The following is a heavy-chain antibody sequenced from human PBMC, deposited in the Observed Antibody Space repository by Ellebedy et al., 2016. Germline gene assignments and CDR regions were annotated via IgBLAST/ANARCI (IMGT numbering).Heavy chain of an antibody. D-gene: IGHD6-13*01. J-gene: IGHJ4*02. CDR2: INNNGDGT. V-gene: IGHV3-23*01. CDR3: ARGGMEYYEY. Sequence: GESLKISCAASGFTXPSQTMRWVPXASGKVPEWVSSINNNGDGTFYAASVKGRFTTSRDNSKNTLYLQLNSLRAENTAKYYCARGGMEYYEYWGQGTLVTVSS. CDR1: GFTXPSQT.